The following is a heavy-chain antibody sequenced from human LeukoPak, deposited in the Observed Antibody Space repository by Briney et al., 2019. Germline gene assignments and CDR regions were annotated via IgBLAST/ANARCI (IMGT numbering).Heavy chain of an antibody. V-gene: IGHV4-34*01. CDR1: GGSFSGSS. CDR2: INRSGDT. Sequence: SETLSVTCAVYGGSFSGSSRSWIRQPPWKGLEWIGEINRSGDTNYNPSLKSRVTMSVDTSKNQFSLKLSSVTAADTAVYYCARRRVMTYYMVVWGKGTSVTISS. J-gene: IGHJ6*03. CDR3: ARRRVMTYYMVV. D-gene: IGHD3-22*01.